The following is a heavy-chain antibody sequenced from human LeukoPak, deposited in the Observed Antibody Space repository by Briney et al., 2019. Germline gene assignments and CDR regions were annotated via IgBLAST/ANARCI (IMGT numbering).Heavy chain of an antibody. J-gene: IGHJ3*02. D-gene: IGHD1-1*01. CDR3: ARLAVGATNWNWFSSDAFDI. Sequence: ASVKVSCTASGYTFTSYDINWVRQATGQGLEWMGWTNPNSGNTGYAQKFQGRVTMTRNTSISTAYMELSSLRSEDTAVYYCARLAVGATNWNWFSSDAFDIWGQGTMVTVSS. V-gene: IGHV1-8*01. CDR1: GYTFTSYD. CDR2: TNPNSGNT.